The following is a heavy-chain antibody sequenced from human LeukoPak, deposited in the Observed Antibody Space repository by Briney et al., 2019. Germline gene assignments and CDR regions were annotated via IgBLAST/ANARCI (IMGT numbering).Heavy chain of an antibody. CDR1: GGTFSSYA. CDR3: ARERIAAQSDWFDP. Sequence: SVKVSCKASGGTFSSYAISWVRQAPGQGLEWMGGIIPIFGTANYAQKFQGRVTITTDESTSTAYVELSSLRSEDTAVYYCARERIAAQSDWFDPWGQGTLVTVSS. J-gene: IGHJ5*02. V-gene: IGHV1-69*05. D-gene: IGHD6-25*01. CDR2: IIPIFGTA.